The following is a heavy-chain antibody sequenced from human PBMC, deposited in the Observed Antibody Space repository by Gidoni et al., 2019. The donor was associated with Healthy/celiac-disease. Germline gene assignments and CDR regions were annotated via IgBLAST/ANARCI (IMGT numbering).Heavy chain of an antibody. J-gene: IGHJ4*02. CDR1: GFTFSSYG. CDR2: ISYDGSNK. V-gene: IGHV3-30*18. Sequence: QVRLVESGGGVVQPGRSLRLSCPASGFTFSSYGIHWVRQAPGKGLEWVAVISYDGSNKYYADSVKGRFTISRDNSKNTLYLQMNSLRAEDTAVYYCAKEFSSSLYYFDYWGQGTLVTVSS. D-gene: IGHD6-13*01. CDR3: AKEFSSSLYYFDY.